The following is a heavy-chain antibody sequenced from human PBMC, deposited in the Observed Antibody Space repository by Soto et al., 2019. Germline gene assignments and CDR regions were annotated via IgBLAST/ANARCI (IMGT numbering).Heavy chain of an antibody. Sequence: EVQLLESGGGLVQPGGSLRLSCAASGFPFSSYPMTWVRQAQGKGLEWVSAVSGTASTTYYEDSVKDRFTISRDNSKNTLHLQMNSLRGEDTAVYYCAKAYCPGTSCSRGYFDSWGQGTLVTVSS. CDR1: GFPFSSYP. J-gene: IGHJ4*02. V-gene: IGHV3-23*01. CDR3: AKAYCPGTSCSRGYFDS. CDR2: VSGTASTT. D-gene: IGHD2-2*01.